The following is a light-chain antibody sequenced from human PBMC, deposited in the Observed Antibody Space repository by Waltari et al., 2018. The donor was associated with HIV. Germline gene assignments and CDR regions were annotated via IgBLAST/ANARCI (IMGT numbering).Light chain of an antibody. V-gene: IGLV1-40*01. CDR1: NSNIGTGYD. Sequence: QSVLTQPPSVSGAPGQRVTISCTGSNSNIGTGYDVHWYQQLPGTAPKLLIYDNNNRPSGVPDRFSGSKSGTSASLAITGLQAEDEADYYCQSYDSSLSGHVVFGGGTKLTVL. CDR2: DNN. J-gene: IGLJ2*01. CDR3: QSYDSSLSGHVV.